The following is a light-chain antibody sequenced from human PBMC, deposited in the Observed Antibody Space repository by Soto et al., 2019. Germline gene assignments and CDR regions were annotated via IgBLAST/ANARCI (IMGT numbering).Light chain of an antibody. CDR1: GSTIGAGYD. V-gene: IGLV1-40*01. J-gene: IGLJ2*01. Sequence: QSVLTQPPAVSGAPGQRVTISCTGSGSTIGAGYDVQWYQQLPGTAPRLLIYDNTNRPSGVPDRFSGSKSGTSASLAISGLQADDEADYYCQSYDSSLSVVFGGGTKLTVL. CDR2: DNT. CDR3: QSYDSSLSVV.